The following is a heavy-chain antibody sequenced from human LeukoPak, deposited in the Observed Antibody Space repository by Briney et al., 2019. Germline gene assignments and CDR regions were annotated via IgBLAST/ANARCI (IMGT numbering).Heavy chain of an antibody. V-gene: IGHV1-18*01. J-gene: IGHJ5*02. CDR2: ISAYNGNT. D-gene: IGHD3-10*01. Sequence: ASVTVSCKASGYTFTSYGISWVRQAPGQGLEWMGWISAYNGNTSYAQKLQGRVTMTTDTSTSTAYMELRSLRSDDTAVYYCARDLYYGSGSWLYAVSYWFDPWGQGTLVTVSS. CDR1: GYTFTSYG. CDR3: ARDLYYGSGSWLYAVSYWFDP.